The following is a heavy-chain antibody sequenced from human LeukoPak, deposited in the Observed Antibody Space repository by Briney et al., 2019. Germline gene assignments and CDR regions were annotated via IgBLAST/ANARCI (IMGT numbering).Heavy chain of an antibody. Sequence: GGSLRLSCAASGFAFSSYAMSWVRLAPGKGLEWVSAISGSGSNTYYADSVKGRITISRDNSKNTLYLQMNNLRAEDTAVYYCAKEFNTFGGVIGVYYGMDVWGQGTTVTVSS. CDR1: GFAFSSYA. CDR3: AKEFNTFGGVIGVYYGMDV. V-gene: IGHV3-23*01. CDR2: ISGSGSNT. D-gene: IGHD3-16*02. J-gene: IGHJ6*02.